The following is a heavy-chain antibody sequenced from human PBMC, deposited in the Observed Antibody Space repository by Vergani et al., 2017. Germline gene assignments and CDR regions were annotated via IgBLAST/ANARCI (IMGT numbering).Heavy chain of an antibody. J-gene: IGHJ4*02. CDR3: TRHVQDCSSTSCTV. V-gene: IGHV3-73*02. CDR2: IRSKANSYAT. Sequence: EVQLVESGGGLVQPGGSLKLSCAASGFTFSGSAMHWVRQASGKGLEWVGRIRSKANSYATAYAASVKGRFTISRDDSKNTAYLQMNNLKTEDTAVYYCTRHVQDCSSTSCTVWGQGTLVTVSS. D-gene: IGHD2-2*01. CDR1: GFTFSGSA.